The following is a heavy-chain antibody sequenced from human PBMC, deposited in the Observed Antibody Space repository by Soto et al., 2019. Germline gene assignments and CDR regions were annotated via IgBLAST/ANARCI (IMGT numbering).Heavy chain of an antibody. V-gene: IGHV4-4*02. CDR2: IHHSGST. Sequence: LSLTCGVSGDSISSSNWWNWARQPPGKGLEWIGEIHHSGSTNYNPSLKSRVTISVDKSKNQFSLKLNSVTAADTAVYYCARVRQYCSSTSCYLDPWGQGTLVTVSS. D-gene: IGHD2-2*01. J-gene: IGHJ5*02. CDR1: GDSISSSNW. CDR3: ARVRQYCSSTSCYLDP.